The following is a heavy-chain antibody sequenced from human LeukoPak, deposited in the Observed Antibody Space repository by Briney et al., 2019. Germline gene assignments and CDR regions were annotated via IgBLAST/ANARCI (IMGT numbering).Heavy chain of an antibody. V-gene: IGHV3-23*01. D-gene: IGHD2/OR15-2a*01. Sequence: GGSLRLSCAASGFTFSSYGMAWVRQAPGKGLEWVSSINAGGGATYYADSVKGRFTISRDNSKNTLFLQMNSLRAEDTAVYYCTKDAYLGSNWLDPWGQGTLVTVSS. CDR1: GFTFSSYG. J-gene: IGHJ5*02. CDR2: INAGGGAT. CDR3: TKDAYLGSNWLDP.